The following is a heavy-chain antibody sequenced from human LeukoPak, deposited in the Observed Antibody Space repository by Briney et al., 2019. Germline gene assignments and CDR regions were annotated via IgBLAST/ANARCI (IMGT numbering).Heavy chain of an antibody. J-gene: IGHJ4*02. Sequence: GGSLRLSCAASGLTFSDYYMSWIRQAPGKGLEWVSYISSSGSTIYYADSVKGRFTISRDNAKNSLYLQMSSLRGEDTAVYYGARVAPDLLLFDYWGQGTLVTVSA. V-gene: IGHV3-11*04. CDR3: ARVAPDLLLFDY. CDR2: ISSSGSTI. CDR1: GLTFSDYY.